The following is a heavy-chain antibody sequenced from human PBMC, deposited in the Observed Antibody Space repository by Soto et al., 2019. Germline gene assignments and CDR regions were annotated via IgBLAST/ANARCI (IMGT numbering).Heavy chain of an antibody. CDR2: TNPSGGST. J-gene: IGHJ6*02. D-gene: IGHD1-26*01. CDR1: GYTFTSYY. V-gene: IGHV1-46*01. CDR3: ARGKDGGSYQPYYYYYRMDV. Sequence: ASVKVSCKASGYTFTSYYMHWVRQAPGQGLEWMGITNPSGGSTSYAQKFQGRVTMTRDTSTSTVYMELSSLRSGDTAVYYCARGKDGGSYQPYYYYYRMDVWGQGTTVTVSS.